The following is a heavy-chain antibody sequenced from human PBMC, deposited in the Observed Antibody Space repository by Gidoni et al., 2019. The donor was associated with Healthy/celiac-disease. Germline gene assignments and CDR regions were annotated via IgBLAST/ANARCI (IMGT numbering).Heavy chain of an antibody. J-gene: IGHJ4*02. CDR2: INHSGST. CDR1: GGSFSGYY. D-gene: IGHD3-22*01. CDR3: ARGEDYYDSSGYYSFDY. Sequence: QVQLQQWGAGLLKPSEPLSLTCAVYGGSFSGYYWSWIRQPPGKGLEWIGEINHSGSTNYNPSLKSRVTISVDTSKNQFSLKLSSVTAADTAVYYCARGEDYYDSSGYYSFDYWGQGTLVTVSS. V-gene: IGHV4-34*01.